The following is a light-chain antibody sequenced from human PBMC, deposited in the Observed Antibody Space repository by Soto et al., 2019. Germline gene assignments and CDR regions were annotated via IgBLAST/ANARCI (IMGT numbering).Light chain of an antibody. CDR3: SSYTSSSTYV. CDR1: SIDIGSYNY. V-gene: IGLV2-14*01. Sequence: HSVLTHPASVSGSPGQSITSACSGTSIDIGSYNYVSWYQQHPGKAPTLVIYGVSNRPSGVSNSFSGSKSGNTASLTISGLQAEDEADYYCSSYTSSSTYVFGTGTKVTVL. J-gene: IGLJ1*01. CDR2: GVS.